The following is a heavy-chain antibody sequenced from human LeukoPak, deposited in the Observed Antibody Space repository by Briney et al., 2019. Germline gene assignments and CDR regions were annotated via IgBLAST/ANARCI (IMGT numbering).Heavy chain of an antibody. J-gene: IGHJ5*02. D-gene: IGHD2-2*01. CDR1: GGTFSSYA. CDR3: ARALSLGYCSSTSCLNWFDP. Sequence: GASVKVSCKASGGTFSSYAISWVRQAPGQGLEWMGGIIPIFGTANYEQKFQGRVTITADESTSTAYMELSSLRSEDTAVYYCARALSLGYCSSTSCLNWFDPWGQGTLVTVSS. V-gene: IGHV1-69*01. CDR2: IIPIFGTA.